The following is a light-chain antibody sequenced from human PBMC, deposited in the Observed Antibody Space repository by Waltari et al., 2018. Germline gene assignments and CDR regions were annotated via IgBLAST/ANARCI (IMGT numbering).Light chain of an antibody. CDR1: QNINNF. CDR2: DSS. V-gene: IGKV3-11*01. Sequence: EIVLTQSPATLSVSPGEKATLPGCDSQNINNFILRYQQKAGQASRLLIYDSSNRATGIPARISGSESGTDFTLTNSSLEAEDYAVYYCQQRSTWPLTFGGGTRVEIK. J-gene: IGKJ4*01. CDR3: QQRSTWPLT.